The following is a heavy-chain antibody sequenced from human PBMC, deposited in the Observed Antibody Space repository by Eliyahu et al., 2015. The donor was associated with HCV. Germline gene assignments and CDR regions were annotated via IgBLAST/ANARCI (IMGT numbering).Heavy chain of an antibody. CDR1: GFTVXSNY. J-gene: IGHJ4*02. CDR2: IYSGGST. D-gene: IGHD3-10*01. Sequence: EVQLVESGGGLIQSGGSLXLXCXASGFTVXSNYMSWVRQAPGKGLEWVSXIYSGGSTYYADSVKGRFTISRDNSKNTLYLQMNSLRAEDTAVYYCAGAYGVGPYYFDYWGQGTLVTVSS. V-gene: IGHV3-53*01. CDR3: AGAYGVGPYYFDY.